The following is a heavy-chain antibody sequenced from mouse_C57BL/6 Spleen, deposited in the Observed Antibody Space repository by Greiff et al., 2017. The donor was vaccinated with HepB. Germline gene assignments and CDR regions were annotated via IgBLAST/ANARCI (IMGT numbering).Heavy chain of an antibody. Sequence: VKLQQSGAELARPGASVKLSCKASGYTFTSYGISWVKQRTGQGLEWIGVIYPRSGNTYYNEKFKGKATLTADKSSSTAYMELRSLTSEDSAVYFCARSGGLGDAMDYWGQGTSVTVSS. V-gene: IGHV1-81*01. J-gene: IGHJ4*01. CDR3: ARSGGLGDAMDY. D-gene: IGHD2-4*01. CDR1: GYTFTSYG. CDR2: IYPRSGNT.